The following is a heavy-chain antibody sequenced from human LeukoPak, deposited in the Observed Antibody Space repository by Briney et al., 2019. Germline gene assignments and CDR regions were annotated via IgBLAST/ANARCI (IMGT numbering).Heavy chain of an antibody. CDR2: ISGRGGGT. J-gene: IGHJ4*02. V-gene: IGHV3-23*01. CDR1: GFTFSSFP. D-gene: IGHD1-26*01. CDR3: AKGTGRGSYFDY. Sequence: GGSLRLSCAASGFTFSSFPMSWVRQAPGKGLEWVSSISGRGGGTFYADSVKDRFTISRDNSKNTLYLQMNSLRAEDTAVYYCAKGTGRGSYFDYWGQGTLVTVSS.